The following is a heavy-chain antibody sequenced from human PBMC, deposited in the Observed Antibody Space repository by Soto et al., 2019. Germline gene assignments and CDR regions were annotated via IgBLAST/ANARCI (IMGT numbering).Heavy chain of an antibody. D-gene: IGHD2-15*01. Sequence: QVQLQESGPGLVKPSQTLSLTYTVSGGSISSGGYYWSWIRQHPGKGLEWIGYIYYSGSTYYNPSLKSRVTISVDTSKNQFSLKLSSVTAADTAVYYCARISRVLSHPEGLDYWGQGTLVTVSS. CDR2: IYYSGST. CDR1: GGSISSGGYY. CDR3: ARISRVLSHPEGLDY. J-gene: IGHJ4*02. V-gene: IGHV4-31*03.